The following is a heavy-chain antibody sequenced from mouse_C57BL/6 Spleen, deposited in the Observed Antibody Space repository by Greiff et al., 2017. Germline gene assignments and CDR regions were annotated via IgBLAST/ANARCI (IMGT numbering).Heavy chain of an antibody. CDR3: ARLDYDYVVGAMDD. Sequence: VQLQQSGAELARPGASVKMSCKASGYTFTSYTMNWVKQRPGQGLEWIGYIHPRSGYTKYNQKFKAKATLPADKYSSTDNMHLSSLTSEDSADYYCARLDYDYVVGAMDDWGQGTSVTVSS. CDR2: IHPRSGYT. J-gene: IGHJ4*01. CDR1: GYTFTSYT. V-gene: IGHV1-4*01. D-gene: IGHD2-4*01.